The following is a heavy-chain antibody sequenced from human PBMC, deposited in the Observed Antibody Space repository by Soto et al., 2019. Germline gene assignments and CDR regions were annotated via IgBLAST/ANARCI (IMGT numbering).Heavy chain of an antibody. J-gene: IGHJ6*02. CDR2: IYPGDSDI. CDR3: ARRRGSGNVYYYNYGMDV. V-gene: IGHV5-51*01. Sequence: GESLKISCKASGYSFATYWIGWVRQMPGKGLEWMGIIYPGDSDIRYSPSFEGQVTISADKSISTDYLQWGSLKASDTAMYYCARRRGSGNVYYYNYGMDVWGQGXTVTVSS. D-gene: IGHD1-26*01. CDR1: GYSFATYW.